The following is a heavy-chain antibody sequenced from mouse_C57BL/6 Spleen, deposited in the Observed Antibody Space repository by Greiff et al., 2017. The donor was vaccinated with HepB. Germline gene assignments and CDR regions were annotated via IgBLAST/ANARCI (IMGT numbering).Heavy chain of an antibody. D-gene: IGHD4-1*01. CDR2: IDPETGGT. J-gene: IGHJ2*01. Sequence: VQLQQSGAELVRPGASVTLSCKASGYTFTDYEMHWVKQTPVHGLEWIGAIDPETGGTAYNQKFKGKAILTADKSSSTAYMELRSLTSEDSAVYDCTRSPGTRRYYFDYWGQGTTLTVSS. CDR3: TRSPGTRRYYFDY. V-gene: IGHV1-15*01. CDR1: GYTFTDYE.